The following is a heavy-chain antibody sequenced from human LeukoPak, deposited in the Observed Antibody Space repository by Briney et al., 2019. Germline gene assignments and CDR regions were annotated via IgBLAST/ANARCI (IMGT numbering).Heavy chain of an antibody. CDR2: ISWNGGGI. CDR1: GFTFDDYA. Sequence: PGRSLRLSCAASGFTFDDYAMHWVRQGPGKGLEWVSGISWNGGGIGYVDSVKGRFTISRDNAKNSLYLQMNSLRAEDTAVYYCAKDMSFDGDYGMDVWGQGTMVTVSS. D-gene: IGHD3/OR15-3a*01. J-gene: IGHJ6*02. CDR3: AKDMSFDGDYGMDV. V-gene: IGHV3-9*01.